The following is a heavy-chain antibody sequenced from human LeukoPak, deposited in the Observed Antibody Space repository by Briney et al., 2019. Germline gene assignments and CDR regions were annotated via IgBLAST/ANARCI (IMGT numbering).Heavy chain of an antibody. D-gene: IGHD4-17*01. Sequence: SQTLSLTCTASGGSISSGSYYWSWIRQPAGKGLEWIGRIYTSGSTNYNPSLKSRVTISVDTSKNQFSLKLSSVTAADTAVYYCARDGYGDYYWGQGTLVTVSS. J-gene: IGHJ4*02. V-gene: IGHV4-61*02. CDR2: IYTSGST. CDR3: ARDGYGDYY. CDR1: GGSISSGSYY.